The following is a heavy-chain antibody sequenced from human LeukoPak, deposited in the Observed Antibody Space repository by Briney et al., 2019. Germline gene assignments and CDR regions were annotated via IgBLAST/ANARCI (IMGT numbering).Heavy chain of an antibody. Sequence: PSQTLSLTCTVSGGSISSGGSYWSWIRQHPGKGLEWIGYIYYSGSTYYNPSLKSRVTISVDTSKNQFSLKLSSVTAADTAVYYCAREVQLWLRGWFDPWGQGTLVTVSS. CDR3: AREVQLWLRGWFDP. CDR2: IYYSGST. CDR1: GGSISSGGSY. V-gene: IGHV4-31*02. J-gene: IGHJ5*02. D-gene: IGHD5-18*01.